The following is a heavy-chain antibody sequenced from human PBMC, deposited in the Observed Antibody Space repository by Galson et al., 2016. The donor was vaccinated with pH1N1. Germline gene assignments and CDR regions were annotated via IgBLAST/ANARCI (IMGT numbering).Heavy chain of an antibody. CDR3: ARDPQGYYGDYVGFHY. D-gene: IGHD4-17*01. CDR1: GFTFSSYN. CDR2: IRFDGSNR. V-gene: IGHV3-30*02. Sequence: SLRLSCAASGFTFSSYNMHWVRQAPGKGPEWVAFIRFDGSNRKYASSLKGRFTISRDNSKNTLYLQMDSLRNEDTALYYCARDPQGYYGDYVGFHYWGQGTLVTVSS. J-gene: IGHJ4*02.